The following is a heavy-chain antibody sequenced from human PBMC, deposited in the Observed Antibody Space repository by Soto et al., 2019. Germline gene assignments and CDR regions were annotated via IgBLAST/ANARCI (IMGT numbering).Heavy chain of an antibody. CDR2: ISGYNGDT. CDR1: GYTFTSYG. J-gene: IGHJ4*02. D-gene: IGHD6-13*01. V-gene: IGHV1-18*04. Sequence: QVQLVQSGAEVKKPGASVKVSCKASGYTFTSYGISWVLQAPGQGLEWMGWISGYNGDTNYAQKLQGRVTMTTDTSTSTAYMELRRLRSDDTAVYYCARAPQTVAGAGIWYWGQGTLVTVSS. CDR3: ARAPQTVAGAGIWY.